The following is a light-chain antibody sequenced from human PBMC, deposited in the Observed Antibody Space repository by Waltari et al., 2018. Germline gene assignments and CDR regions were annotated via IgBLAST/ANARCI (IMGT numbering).Light chain of an antibody. Sequence: SYELTQPSSVSVSPGQTASITCSGALLAKKKYARGFQQKPGQAPVLGIFKDNGRPSGIPERFSGSSSGTSVTLTISGAQVEDEADYYCYSAADNNVGVFGPGTKVTVL. CDR3: YSAADNNVGV. CDR2: KDN. V-gene: IGLV3-27*01. CDR1: LLAKKKY. J-gene: IGLJ1*01.